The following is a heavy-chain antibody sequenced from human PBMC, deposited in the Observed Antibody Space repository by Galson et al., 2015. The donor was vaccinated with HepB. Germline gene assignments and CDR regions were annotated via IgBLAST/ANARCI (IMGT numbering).Heavy chain of an antibody. CDR2: IYPGDSDT. J-gene: IGHJ3*02. D-gene: IGHD4-17*01. CDR1: GYSFSTYW. Sequence: QSGAEVKKPGESLKISCKGSGYSFSTYWIGWVRQMPGKGLEWMGIIYPGDSDTRHSPSFQGQVTISAARSITTAYLQWSSLKASDTAMYYCARKVTTNDAFDIWGQGTMVTVSS. CDR3: ARKVTTNDAFDI. V-gene: IGHV5-51*03.